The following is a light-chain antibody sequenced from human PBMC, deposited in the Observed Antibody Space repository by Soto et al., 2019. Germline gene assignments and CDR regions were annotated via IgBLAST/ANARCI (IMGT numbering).Light chain of an antibody. CDR1: TGAVTSGSS. CDR3: ILSYGAAQPCV. V-gene: IGLV7-43*01. Sequence: QTVVTQEPSLTVSPGGTVTLTCASSTGAVTSGSSANWFQQKPGQAPRSLIYSTTNKHSWTPARFSGSLLGGKAALTLSDVQPEDEAEYHFILSYGAAQPCVFGGGTKLTVL. CDR2: STT. J-gene: IGLJ3*02.